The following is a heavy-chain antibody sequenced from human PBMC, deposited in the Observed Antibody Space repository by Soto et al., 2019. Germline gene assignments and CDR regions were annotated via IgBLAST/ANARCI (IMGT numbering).Heavy chain of an antibody. V-gene: IGHV3-11*01. CDR1: GFTFSDYY. D-gene: IGHD6-19*01. Sequence: GESLKISCAASGFTFSDYYMSWIRQAPGKGLEWVSYISSSGSTIYYADSVKGRFTISRDNAKNSLYLQMNSLRAEDTAVYYCARRIISSGRFNWFDPWGQGTLVTVSS. CDR3: ARRIISSGRFNWFDP. J-gene: IGHJ5*02. CDR2: ISSSGSTI.